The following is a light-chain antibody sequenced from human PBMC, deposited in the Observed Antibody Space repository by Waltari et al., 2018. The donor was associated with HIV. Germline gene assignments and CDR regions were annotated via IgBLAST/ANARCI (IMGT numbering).Light chain of an antibody. V-gene: IGLV2-14*03. J-gene: IGLJ1*01. CDR3: KSKTSSSTPCV. CDR2: DVS. Sequence: QSALTQPASVSGSPGQSIPISCTGTSSHVGGYNSVAWYHQHPGKAPKLIIYDVSNRPSGVPYRFSGSKSGNTASLTISGLQAEDEADYYCKSKTSSSTPCVFGTGTKVTVL. CDR1: SSHVGGYNS.